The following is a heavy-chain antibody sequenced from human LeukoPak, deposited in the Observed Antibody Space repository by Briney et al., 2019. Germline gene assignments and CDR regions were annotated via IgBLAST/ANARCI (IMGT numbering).Heavy chain of an antibody. CDR2: IYDSGST. D-gene: IGHD2-15*01. Sequence: SETLSLTCAVSGGSISSGGYSWSWIRQPPGMGLEWIRYIYDSGSTYYNPSLKSRVTISVDRSKNQFSLKLSSVTAADTAVYYCARGIKRDVVVVAATRWFDPWGQGTLVTVSS. J-gene: IGHJ5*02. CDR3: ARGIKRDVVVVAATRWFDP. CDR1: GGSISSGGYS. V-gene: IGHV4-30-2*01.